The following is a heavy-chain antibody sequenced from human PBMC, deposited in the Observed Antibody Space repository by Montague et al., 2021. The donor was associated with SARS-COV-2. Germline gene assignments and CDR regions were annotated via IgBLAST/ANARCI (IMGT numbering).Heavy chain of an antibody. CDR1: GDSVSSNIAT. CDR2: TYYRSKWYN. D-gene: IGHD2-21*02. CDR3: ARAYCGGDCYFYWYFDL. V-gene: IGHV6-1*01. Sequence: CAISGDSVSSNIATWNWIRQSPSRGLEWLGRTYYRSKWYNDYAVSVKSRVIINPDTSNNRISLQLNSVTPEDTAVYYGARAYCGGDCYFYWYFDLWGRGTLVTVSS. J-gene: IGHJ2*01.